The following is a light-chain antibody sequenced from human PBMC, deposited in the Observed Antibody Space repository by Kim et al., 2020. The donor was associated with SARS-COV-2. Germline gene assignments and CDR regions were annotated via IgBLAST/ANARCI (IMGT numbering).Light chain of an antibody. Sequence: QRVTISCTGSSSNIGAGYDVHWYQQLPGTAPKLLLYGNSNRPSGVPDRFSGSKSGTSASLAITGLQAEDEADYSCQSYDSSLSGSVFGGGTQLTVL. CDR2: GNS. J-gene: IGLJ2*01. V-gene: IGLV1-40*01. CDR3: QSYDSSLSGSV. CDR1: SSNIGAGYD.